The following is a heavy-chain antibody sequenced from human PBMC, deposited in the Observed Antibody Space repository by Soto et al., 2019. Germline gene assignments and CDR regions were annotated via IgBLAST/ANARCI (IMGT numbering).Heavy chain of an antibody. J-gene: IGHJ4*02. CDR3: AKNQERELPRVIDF. CDR2: MSGSSSTT. Sequence: GGSLRLSCATSGLTFSNYAMSWVRQAPGGGLERVSSMSGSSSTTYYADSVRGRFTISRDRSKNTLYLQMSSLRAEDTALYYCAKNQERELPRVIDFWGQGTLVTVSS. CDR1: GLTFSNYA. D-gene: IGHD1-7*01. V-gene: IGHV3-23*01.